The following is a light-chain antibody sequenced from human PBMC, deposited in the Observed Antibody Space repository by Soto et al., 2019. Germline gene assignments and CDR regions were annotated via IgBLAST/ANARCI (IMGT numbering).Light chain of an antibody. Sequence: IQLTQSPSSLSASVGDRVTITCRASQGISSYLAWYQQKPGKAPKLLIYAASTLQSGVPSRFSGSGSGTDFTLTISCLQSEDFATYYCQQYYSYPFTFGGGTKVDIK. CDR2: AAS. CDR3: QQYYSYPFT. V-gene: IGKV1-9*01. J-gene: IGKJ4*01. CDR1: QGISSY.